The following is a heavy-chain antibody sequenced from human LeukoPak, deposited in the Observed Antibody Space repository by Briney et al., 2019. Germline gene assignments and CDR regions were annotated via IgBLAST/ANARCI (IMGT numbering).Heavy chain of an antibody. V-gene: IGHV4-59*01. Sequence: SETLSLTCTVSSGSISRFSWSWIRQSPEKGLESIGCIYTSGTTNYNPSLKSRVTISVDTSKNQVSLKLTSVSAADTAVYYCARGSGWYPDWGQGTLVTVSS. J-gene: IGHJ4*02. D-gene: IGHD6-19*01. CDR2: IYTSGTT. CDR1: SGSISRFS. CDR3: ARGSGWYPD.